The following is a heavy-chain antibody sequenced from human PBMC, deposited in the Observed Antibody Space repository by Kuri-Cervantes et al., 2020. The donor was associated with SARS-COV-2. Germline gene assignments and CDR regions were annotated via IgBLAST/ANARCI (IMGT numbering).Heavy chain of an antibody. D-gene: IGHD2-2*01. J-gene: IGHJ6*02. CDR2: ISYDGSNK. V-gene: IGHV3-30*18. CDR3: AKEIDIVVVPAAPYYYYGIDV. CDR1: GFTFSSYG. Sequence: GESLKISCAASGFTFSSYGMHWVRQAPGKGLEWVAVISYDGSNKYYADSVKGRFTISRDNSKNTLYLQMNSLRAEDTAVYYCAKEIDIVVVPAAPYYYYGIDVWGQGTTVTVSS.